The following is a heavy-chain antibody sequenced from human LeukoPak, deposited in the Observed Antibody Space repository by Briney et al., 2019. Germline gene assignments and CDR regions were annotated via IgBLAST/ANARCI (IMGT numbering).Heavy chain of an antibody. D-gene: IGHD4-17*01. Sequence: GGSLRLSCAASGFTFSSYWMSWVRQAPGKGLEWVATIKQDGSQKEHVDSVKGRFTISRDNAKNSLYLQMNSLRAEDTAVYYCARDPTVTNFHDAFDIWGQGTMVTVSS. CDR1: GFTFSSYW. CDR2: IKQDGSQK. V-gene: IGHV3-7*05. J-gene: IGHJ3*02. CDR3: ARDPTVTNFHDAFDI.